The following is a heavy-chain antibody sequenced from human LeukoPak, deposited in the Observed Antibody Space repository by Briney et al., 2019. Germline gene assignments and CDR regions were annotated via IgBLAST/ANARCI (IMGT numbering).Heavy chain of an antibody. Sequence: GASVKVSCKASGYTFTSYGISWVRQAPGQGLEWMGWISAYNGNTNYAQKLQGRVTMTTDTSTSTAYMELSSLRSEDTAVYYCARGRAEWELLPNNYYMDVWGRGTTVTISS. D-gene: IGHD1-26*01. CDR3: ARGRAEWELLPNNYYMDV. CDR1: GYTFTSYG. J-gene: IGHJ6*03. CDR2: ISAYNGNT. V-gene: IGHV1-18*01.